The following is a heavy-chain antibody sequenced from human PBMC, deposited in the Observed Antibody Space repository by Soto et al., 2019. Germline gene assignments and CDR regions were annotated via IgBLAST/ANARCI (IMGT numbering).Heavy chain of an antibody. CDR1: GGTFSSYT. D-gene: IGHD3-22*01. J-gene: IGHJ5*02. CDR2: IIPILGIA. CDR3: ARDDDSSGYYPNWFDP. V-gene: IGHV1-69*02. Sequence: QVQLVQSGAEVKKPGSSVKVSCKASGGTFSSYTISWVRQAPGQGLEWMGRIIPILGIANYAQKFQGRVTITADKSTSTADMELSSLRSEDTAVYYCARDDDSSGYYPNWFDPWGQGTLVTVSS.